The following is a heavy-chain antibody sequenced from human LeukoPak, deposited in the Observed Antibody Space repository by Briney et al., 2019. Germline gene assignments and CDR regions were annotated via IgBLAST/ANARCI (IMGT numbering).Heavy chain of an antibody. J-gene: IGHJ4*02. D-gene: IGHD6-13*01. CDR2: IYYSGST. CDR3: ARGSSWSPYYFDY. V-gene: IGHV4-30-4*01. CDR1: GGSISSYY. Sequence: SETLSLTCTVSGGSISSYYWSWIRQPPGKGLEWIGYIYYSGSTYYNPSLKSRVTISVDTSKNQFSLKLSSVTAADTAVYYCARGSSWSPYYFDYWGQGTLVTVSS.